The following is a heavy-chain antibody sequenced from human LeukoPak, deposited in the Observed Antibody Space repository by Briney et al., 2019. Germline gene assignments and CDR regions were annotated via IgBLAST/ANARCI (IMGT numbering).Heavy chain of an antibody. J-gene: IGHJ5*02. CDR1: GYTFTSYA. CDR3: ARDSTEGIAAAGINWFDP. V-gene: IGHV7-4-1*02. CDR2: INTNTGNP. Sequence: ASVKVSCKASGYTFTSYAMNWVRQAPGQGLEWMGWINTNTGNPTYAQGFTGRFVFSLDTSVSTAYLQISSLKAEDTAVYYCARDSTEGIAAAGINWFDPWGQGTLVTVSS. D-gene: IGHD6-13*01.